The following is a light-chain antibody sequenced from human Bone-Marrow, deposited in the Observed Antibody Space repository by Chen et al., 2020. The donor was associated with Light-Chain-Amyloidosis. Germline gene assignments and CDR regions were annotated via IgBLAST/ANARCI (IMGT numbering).Light chain of an antibody. CDR3: QQYHNLPPWT. V-gene: IGKV1-33*01. CDR1: QDIRKF. J-gene: IGKJ1*01. CDR2: DAS. Sequence: DIQMTQSPSSLSASVGDRVTITCQATQDIRKFVHWYQQKPGNAPRLLIYDASVLEAGVPSRFSGGGSGTDFTLTISSLQPEDIATYSCQQYHNLPPWTFGHGTKVEIK.